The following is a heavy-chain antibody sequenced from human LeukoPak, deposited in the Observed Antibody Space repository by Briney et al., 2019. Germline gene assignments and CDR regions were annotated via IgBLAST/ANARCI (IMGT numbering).Heavy chain of an antibody. V-gene: IGHV1-69*04. CDR3: TRGLAAAGTDWFDP. Sequence: GASVKVSCKASGGTFSSYAISWVRQAPGQGLEWMGRIIPILGIANYAQKFQGRVTITADKSTSTAYMELSSLRSEDTAMYYCTRGLAAAGTDWFDPWGQGTLVTVSS. CDR2: IIPILGIA. D-gene: IGHD6-13*01. J-gene: IGHJ5*02. CDR1: GGTFSSYA.